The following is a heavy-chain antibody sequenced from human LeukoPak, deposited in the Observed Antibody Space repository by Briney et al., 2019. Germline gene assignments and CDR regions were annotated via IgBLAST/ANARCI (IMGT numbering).Heavy chain of an antibody. J-gene: IGHJ6*03. CDR3: ARGSSSWYVEDYYYYMDV. CDR1: GGTFSSYA. Sequence: GASVKVSCKASGGTFSSYAISWVRQAPGQGLEWMGGIIPIFGTANYAQKFQGRVTITTDESTSTAYMELSSLRSEDTAVYYCARGSSSWYVEDYYYYMDVWGKGTTVTVSS. CDR2: IIPIFGTA. V-gene: IGHV1-69*05. D-gene: IGHD6-13*01.